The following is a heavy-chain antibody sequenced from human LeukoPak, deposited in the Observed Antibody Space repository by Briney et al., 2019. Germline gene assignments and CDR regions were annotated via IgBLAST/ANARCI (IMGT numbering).Heavy chain of an antibody. D-gene: IGHD3-3*01. V-gene: IGHV3-7*01. Sequence: GGTLRLSCAASGFTFSSYWMSWVRQAPGKGLEWVANIKQDGSEKYYEDSVKGRFTISRDNAKNSLYLQMNSLRAEDTAVYYCARDWSGWYFDYWGQGTLVTVSS. CDR1: GFTFSSYW. CDR2: IKQDGSEK. CDR3: ARDWSGWYFDY. J-gene: IGHJ4*02.